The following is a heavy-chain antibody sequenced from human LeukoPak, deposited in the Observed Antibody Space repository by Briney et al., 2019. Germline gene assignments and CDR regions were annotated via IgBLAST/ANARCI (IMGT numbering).Heavy chain of an antibody. CDR3: ARGGIVVVPAAIPGYNWFDP. D-gene: IGHD2-2*01. CDR1: GYSFTSYW. Sequence: GESLKISCKGSGYSFTSYWIGWVRQMPGKGLEWMGIIYPGDSDTRYSPSFQGQVTISADKSISTAYLQWSSLKASDTAMYYCARGGIVVVPAAIPGYNWFDPWGQGTLVTVSS. V-gene: IGHV5-51*01. CDR2: IYPGDSDT. J-gene: IGHJ5*02.